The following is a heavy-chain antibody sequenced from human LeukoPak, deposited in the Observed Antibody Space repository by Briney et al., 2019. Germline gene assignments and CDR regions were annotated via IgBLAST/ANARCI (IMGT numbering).Heavy chain of an antibody. CDR2: ISSSSRYI. V-gene: IGHV3-21*01. CDR1: GFTFSSYS. J-gene: IGHJ4*02. CDR3: AREPLGDSSSSQGIDY. D-gene: IGHD6-6*01. Sequence: GSLRLSCAASGFTFSSYSMNWVRQAPGKGLEWVSSISSSSRYIYYADSVKGRFTISRDNAKNSLYLQMNSLRAEDTAVYYCAREPLGDSSSSQGIDYWGRGTLVTVSS.